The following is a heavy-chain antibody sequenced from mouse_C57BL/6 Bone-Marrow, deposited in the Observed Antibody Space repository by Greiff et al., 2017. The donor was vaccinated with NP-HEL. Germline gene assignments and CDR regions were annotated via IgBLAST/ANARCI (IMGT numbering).Heavy chain of an antibody. V-gene: IGHV1-19*01. CDR3: ARDGYGSSYNYYAMDY. D-gene: IGHD1-1*01. J-gene: IGHJ4*01. Sequence: VQLKESGPVLVKPGASVKMSCKASGYTFTDYYMNWVKQSHGKSLEWIGVINPYNGGTSYNQKFKGKATLTVDKSSSTAYMELNSLTSEDSAVYYCARDGYGSSYNYYAMDYWGQGTSVTVSS. CDR2: INPYNGGT. CDR1: GYTFTDYY.